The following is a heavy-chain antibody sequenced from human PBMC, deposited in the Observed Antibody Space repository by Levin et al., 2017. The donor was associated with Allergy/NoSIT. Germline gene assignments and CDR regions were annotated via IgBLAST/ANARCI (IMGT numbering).Heavy chain of an antibody. Sequence: SGPTLVKPTQTLTLTCTFSGFSLTTNGVGVGWIRQPPGKTLEWLALIYWNDDKRYSPSLKTRLTITKDTSKNQVILTMTNMEPVDTATYYCAHQVCGGCPVYWFDPWGQGTLVTVSS. D-gene: IGHD2-21*01. CDR1: GFSLTTNGVG. J-gene: IGHJ5*02. CDR3: AHQVCGGCPVYWFDP. V-gene: IGHV2-5*01. CDR2: IYWNDDK.